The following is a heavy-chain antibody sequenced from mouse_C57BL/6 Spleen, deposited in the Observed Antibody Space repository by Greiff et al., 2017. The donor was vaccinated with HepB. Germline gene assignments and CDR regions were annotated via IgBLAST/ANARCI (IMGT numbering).Heavy chain of an antibody. CDR3: ARGQLTGSFDY. D-gene: IGHD4-1*01. CDR2: IHPNSGST. V-gene: IGHV1-64*01. Sequence: QVQLKQPGAELVKPGASVKLSCKASGYTFTSYWMHWVKQRPGQGLEWIGMIHPNSGSTNYNEKFKSKATLTVDKSSSTAYMQLSSLTSEDSAVYYCARGQLTGSFDYWGQGTTLTVSS. CDR1: GYTFTSYW. J-gene: IGHJ2*01.